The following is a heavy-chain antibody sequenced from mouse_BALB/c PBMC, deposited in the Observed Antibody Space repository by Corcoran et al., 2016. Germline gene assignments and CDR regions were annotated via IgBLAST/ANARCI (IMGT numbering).Heavy chain of an antibody. D-gene: IGHD1-2*01. V-gene: IGHV3-6*02. J-gene: IGHJ2*01. CDR2: ISYAGSN. CDR3: ATLLRPFDY. Sequence: DVQLQESGPGLVKPSQSLSLTCSVTGYSITSGYYWHWIRQFPGNKLEWMGYISYAGSNNYNPSLKNRISIIRDTSKNQFFLKLNSVTTEDTATYYCATLLRPFDYWGQGTTLTVSS. CDR1: GYSITSGYY.